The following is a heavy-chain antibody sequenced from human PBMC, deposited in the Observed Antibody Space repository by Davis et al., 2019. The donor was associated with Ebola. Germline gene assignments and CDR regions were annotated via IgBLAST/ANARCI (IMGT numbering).Heavy chain of an antibody. V-gene: IGHV3-23*01. CDR2: ISGGGGIT. J-gene: IGHJ6*04. D-gene: IGHD3-3*01. Sequence: GESLKISCAASGFTFSNFVMSWVRQAPGKGLEWVSGISGGGGITYYADSVKGRFTISRDNSKKTLYLQMNSLRAEDTAVYYCAKSGLSFGVVKYHYGMDVWGKGTTVTVSS. CDR1: GFTFSNFV. CDR3: AKSGLSFGVVKYHYGMDV.